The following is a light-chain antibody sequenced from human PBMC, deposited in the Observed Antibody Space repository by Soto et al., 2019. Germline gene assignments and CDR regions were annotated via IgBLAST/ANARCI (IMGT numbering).Light chain of an antibody. J-gene: IGKJ1*01. CDR1: QSLLHSNGYNY. V-gene: IGKV2-28*01. Sequence: DIVMTQSPLSLPVTPGEPASISCRSSQSLLHSNGYNYLDWYLQKPGQSPQLLIYLGSNRSSGVPDRFSGSGSGTDFTLKIRRVAAEAVGVYYCMQAIQTRWTFGQGTKVDIK. CDR2: LGS. CDR3: MQAIQTRWT.